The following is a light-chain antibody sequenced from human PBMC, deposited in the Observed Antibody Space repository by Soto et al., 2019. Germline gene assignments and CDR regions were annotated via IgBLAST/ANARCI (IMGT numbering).Light chain of an antibody. CDR3: QQSDSSPLT. CDR2: GAS. Sequence: EIVLTQSPGTLSLSPGERATLSCRASQSVSSNYLAWYQQKPGQAPRLLIYGASSRATGIPDRFSGSGSGTDFPLTLSRLEPEDCAVYYCQQSDSSPLTFGGGTKVEIK. CDR1: QSVSSNY. J-gene: IGKJ4*01. V-gene: IGKV3-20*01.